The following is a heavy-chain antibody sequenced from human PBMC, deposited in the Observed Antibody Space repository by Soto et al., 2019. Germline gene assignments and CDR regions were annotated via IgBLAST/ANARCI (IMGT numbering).Heavy chain of an antibody. Sequence: XSVKVSCKASAYTFTGYYMHWVRQAPGQGLEWMGWINPNSGGTNYAQKFQGWVTMTRDTPISTAYMELSRLRSDDTAVYYCARGHGDYVCDYWGQGTLVTVS. J-gene: IGHJ4*02. CDR2: INPNSGGT. D-gene: IGHD4-17*01. V-gene: IGHV1-2*04. CDR1: AYTFTGYY. CDR3: ARGHGDYVCDY.